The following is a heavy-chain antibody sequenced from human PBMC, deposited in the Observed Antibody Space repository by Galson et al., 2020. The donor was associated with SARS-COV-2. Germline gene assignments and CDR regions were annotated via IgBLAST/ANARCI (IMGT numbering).Heavy chain of an antibody. CDR3: ARELRLVPYYYDSSGYYYYAFDI. J-gene: IGHJ3*02. D-gene: IGHD3-22*01. Sequence: ASVKVSCKASGYTFTGYYMHWVRQAPGQGLEWMGWINPNSGGTNYAQKFQGRVTMTRDTSISTAYMELSRLRSDDTAVYYCARELRLVPYYYDSSGYYYYAFDIWGQGTMVTVSS. CDR2: INPNSGGT. V-gene: IGHV1-2*02. CDR1: GYTFTGYY.